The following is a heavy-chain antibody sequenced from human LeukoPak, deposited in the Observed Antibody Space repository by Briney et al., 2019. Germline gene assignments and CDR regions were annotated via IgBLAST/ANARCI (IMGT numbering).Heavy chain of an antibody. V-gene: IGHV1-46*01. CDR2: INPSGGST. D-gene: IGHD3-9*01. CDR3: ATVPLRYFDWLLDY. CDR1: GYTFTSYY. Sequence: ASVKVSCKASGYTFTSYYMHWVRQAPGQGLEWMGIINPSGGSTSYAQKFQGRVTMTEDTSTDTAYMELSSLRSEDTAVYYCATVPLRYFDWLLDYWGQGTLVTVSS. J-gene: IGHJ4*02.